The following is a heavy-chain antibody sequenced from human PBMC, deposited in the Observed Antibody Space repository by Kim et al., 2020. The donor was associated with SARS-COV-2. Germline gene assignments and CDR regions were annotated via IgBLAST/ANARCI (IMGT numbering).Heavy chain of an antibody. D-gene: IGHD5-12*01. V-gene: IGHV3-48*02. CDR1: GLTFSPYA. CDR3: ARDGYNWPDY. J-gene: IGHJ4*02. CDR2: ISGTSSTI. Sequence: GGSLRLSCAASGLTFSPYAMSWVRQAPGKGLEWVSYISGTSSTIYYADSVRGRFTTSRDNAKNSLYLQMNSLRDDDTAVYYCARDGYNWPDYWGQGTLVNVSS.